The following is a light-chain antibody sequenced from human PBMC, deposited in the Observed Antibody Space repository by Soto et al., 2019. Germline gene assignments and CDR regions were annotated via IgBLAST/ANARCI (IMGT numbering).Light chain of an antibody. Sequence: QSVLTQPPSASGTPGQRVTISCSGSRSNVESNTVSWYQQLPGTAPKLLIYSNDQWPSGVPDRFSGSKSGTSASLAISGLQSEDEADYFCAAWDDRLNDDVFGTGTKLTVL. CDR2: SND. J-gene: IGLJ1*01. CDR3: AAWDDRLNDDV. CDR1: RSNVESNT. V-gene: IGLV1-44*01.